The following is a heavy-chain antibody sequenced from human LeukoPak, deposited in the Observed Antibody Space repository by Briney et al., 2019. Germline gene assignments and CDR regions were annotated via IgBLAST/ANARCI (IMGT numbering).Heavy chain of an antibody. J-gene: IGHJ5*02. CDR3: ARDLCSSTSCYTGYWFDP. CDR2: IIPIFGTA. CDR1: GGTFSSYA. Sequence: SVKVSCKASGGTFSSYAISWVRQAPGQGLEWMGGIIPIFGTANYAQKFQGRVTITTDESTSTAYMELSSLRSEDTAVYYCARDLCSSTSCYTGYWFDPWGRGTLVTVSS. D-gene: IGHD2-2*02. V-gene: IGHV1-69*05.